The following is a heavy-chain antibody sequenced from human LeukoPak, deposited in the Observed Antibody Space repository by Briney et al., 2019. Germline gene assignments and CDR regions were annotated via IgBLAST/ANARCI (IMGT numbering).Heavy chain of an antibody. Sequence: GGSLRLSCAASGFPFSSYGMHWGRQAPGKGLEWVAFIRYDGSNKYYADSVKGRFTISRDNSKNTLYLQMNSLRAEDTAVYYCAKDTDSEFDPWGQGTLVTVSS. CDR2: IRYDGSNK. CDR1: GFPFSSYG. J-gene: IGHJ5*02. V-gene: IGHV3-30*02. CDR3: AKDTDSEFDP. D-gene: IGHD3-3*01.